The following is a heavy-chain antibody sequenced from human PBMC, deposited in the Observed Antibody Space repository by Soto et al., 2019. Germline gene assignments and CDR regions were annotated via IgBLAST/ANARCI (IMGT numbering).Heavy chain of an antibody. CDR3: ARHRRESTGGGDLGAFDS. D-gene: IGHD2-21*02. V-gene: IGHV1-69*13. CDR1: GGTFSSYA. J-gene: IGHJ4*02. CDR2: IITIFGTA. Sequence: SVKVSCKASGGTFSSYAISWVRQAPGQGLEWMGGIITIFGTANYAQKFQGRVTITADESTSTAYMELSSLRSEDTAVYYCARHRRESTGGGDLGAFDSWGQGTLVTVSS.